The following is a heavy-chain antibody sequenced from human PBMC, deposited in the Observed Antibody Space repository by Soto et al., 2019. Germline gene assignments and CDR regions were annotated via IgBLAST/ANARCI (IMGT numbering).Heavy chain of an antibody. CDR3: ATTRIAGEGDAFDI. V-gene: IGHV7-4-1*01. J-gene: IGHJ3*02. CDR2: INTNTGNP. CDR1: GYTFTSYA. D-gene: IGHD6-13*01. Sequence: QVQLVQSGSELKKPGASVKVSCKASGYTFTSYAMNWVRQAPGQGLEWMGWINTNTGNPTYAQGFTGRFVFSLDTSGSTAYLQSCSLKAEDTAAYYCATTRIAGEGDAFDIWGQGTMVTVSS.